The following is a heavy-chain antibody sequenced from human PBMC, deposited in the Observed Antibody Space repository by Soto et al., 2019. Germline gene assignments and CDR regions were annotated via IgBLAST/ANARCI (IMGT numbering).Heavy chain of an antibody. D-gene: IGHD3-10*01. J-gene: IGHJ6*02. V-gene: IGHV1-18*01. CDR2: ITAYNGNT. Sequence: QVQLVQSGAEVKKPGASVKVSCKASGYTFTSYGISWVRQAPGQGLEWMGWITAYNGNTNYAQKLQGRVTMTTDNSPXTXYXXLRSLRSDDTAVYYCASNYLYYYGSGNTNYYGMDVWGQGTTVTVSS. CDR3: ASNYLYYYGSGNTNYYGMDV. CDR1: GYTFTSYG.